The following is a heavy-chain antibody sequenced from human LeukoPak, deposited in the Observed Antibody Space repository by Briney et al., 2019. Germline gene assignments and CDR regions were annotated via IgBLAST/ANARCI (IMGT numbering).Heavy chain of an antibody. D-gene: IGHD3-10*01. V-gene: IGHV4-4*02. CDR1: GGSISSSNW. J-gene: IGHJ3*02. CDR2: IYHSGST. Sequence: NPSETLSLTCAVSGGSISSSNWWSWVRQPPGKGLEWIGEIYHSGSTNYNPSLKSRVTISVDKSKNQFSLKLSSVTAADTAVYYCAVGGVYLRGGAEAFDIWGQGTMVTVSS. CDR3: AVGGVYLRGGAEAFDI.